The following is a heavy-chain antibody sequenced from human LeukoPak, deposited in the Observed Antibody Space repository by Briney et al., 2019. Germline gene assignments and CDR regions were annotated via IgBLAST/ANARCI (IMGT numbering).Heavy chain of an antibody. Sequence: GGSLRLSCAASGFTFSSYWMHWVPQAPGKGLVWVSRINSDGSSTSYADSVKGRFTISRDNAKNTLYLQMNSLRAEDTAVYYCARDLRMVGCSSTSCYANYYYGMDVWGQGTTVTVSS. V-gene: IGHV3-74*01. CDR2: INSDGSST. D-gene: IGHD2-2*01. CDR1: GFTFSSYW. J-gene: IGHJ6*02. CDR3: ARDLRMVGCSSTSCYANYYYGMDV.